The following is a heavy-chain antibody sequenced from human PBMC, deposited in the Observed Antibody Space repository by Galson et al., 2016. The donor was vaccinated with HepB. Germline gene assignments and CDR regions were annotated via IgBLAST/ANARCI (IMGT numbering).Heavy chain of an antibody. D-gene: IGHD6-19*01. CDR2: IYHSGNT. CDR3: AREGVVAGRRDYYYGMDV. Sequence: SETLSLTCTVSGGSISSHYWSWIRQPPGKGLEWIGYIYHSGNTYYNPSLRSRVTMSVDTSRNQFSLKLTSVSAADTAVYYCAREGVVAGRRDYYYGMDVWGQGTLVTVSS. J-gene: IGHJ6*02. V-gene: IGHV4-59*11. CDR1: GGSISSHY.